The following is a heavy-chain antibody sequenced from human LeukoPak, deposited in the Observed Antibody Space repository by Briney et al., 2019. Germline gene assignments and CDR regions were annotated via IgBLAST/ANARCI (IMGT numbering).Heavy chain of an antibody. D-gene: IGHD3-22*01. CDR2: ISYDGSNK. Sequence: PGRSLRLSCAGSGFTFSSYGMHWVRQAPGKGLEWVAVISYDGSNKYYADSVKGRFTISRDNSKNTLNLQVNSLRAEDTAVYYCAKDPTHYRVWDYYETIGLSYWGQGTLVTVSS. J-gene: IGHJ4*02. V-gene: IGHV3-30*18. CDR3: AKDPTHYRVWDYYETIGLSY. CDR1: GFTFSSYG.